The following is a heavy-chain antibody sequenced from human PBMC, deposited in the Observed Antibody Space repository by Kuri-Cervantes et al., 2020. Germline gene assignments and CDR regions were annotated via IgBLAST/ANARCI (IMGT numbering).Heavy chain of an antibody. Sequence: GESLKISCKSIGYDFSSFWIGWVRQRPGKGLEWMGIIYPNDSDTRYSPSFQGQVTISADKSISTAYLQWSSLKASDTAMYYCARRGVTTLYYYYYMDVWGKGTTVTVSS. D-gene: IGHD4-17*01. CDR2: IYPNDSDT. J-gene: IGHJ6*03. CDR1: GYDFSSFW. CDR3: ARRGVTTLYYYYYMDV. V-gene: IGHV5-51*01.